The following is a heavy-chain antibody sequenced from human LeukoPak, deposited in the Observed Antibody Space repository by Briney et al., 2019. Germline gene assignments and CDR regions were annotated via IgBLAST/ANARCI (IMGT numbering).Heavy chain of an antibody. CDR3: ARAYYYGSGSHYYFDY. D-gene: IGHD3-10*01. CDR2: ISGSGGST. V-gene: IGHV3-23*01. CDR1: GFTFSSYA. J-gene: IGHJ4*02. Sequence: GGSLRLSCAASGFTFSSYAMSWVRQAPGKGLEWVSAISGSGGSTYYADSVKGRFTISRENAKNSLYLQMNSLRAGDTAVYYCARAYYYGSGSHYYFDYWGQGTLVTVSS.